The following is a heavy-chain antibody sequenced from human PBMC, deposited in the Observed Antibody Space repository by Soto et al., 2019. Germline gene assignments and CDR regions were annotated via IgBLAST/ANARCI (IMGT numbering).Heavy chain of an antibody. D-gene: IGHD3-10*02. J-gene: IGHJ5*02. CDR1: GFSLSASGAS. CDR3: VHRLDVPGLAFDP. V-gene: IGHV2-5*01. CDR2: IYWNDDK. Sequence: SGPTPVNPTQTLRLTCAFSGFSLSASGASVGWIRQPPGKALEWLAHIYWNDDKRYSPSLRSRLTISKDTSKNQVVLTFTNMDPAETGTYSCVHRLDVPGLAFDPWGQGTPVPVYS.